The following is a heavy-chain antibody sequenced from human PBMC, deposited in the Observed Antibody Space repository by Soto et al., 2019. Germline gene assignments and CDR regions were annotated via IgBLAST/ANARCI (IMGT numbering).Heavy chain of an antibody. D-gene: IGHD6-13*01. CDR3: ARRAAAGTYTWFDP. CDR2: IYYSGST. J-gene: IGHJ5*02. CDR1: GGSISSSSYY. Sequence: KSSETLSLTCTVSGGSISSSSYYWGWIRQPPGKGLEWIGSIYYSGSTYYDPSLKSRVTISVDTSKNQFSLKLSSVTAADTAVYYCARRAAAGTYTWFDPCGQGTLVTVS. V-gene: IGHV4-39*01.